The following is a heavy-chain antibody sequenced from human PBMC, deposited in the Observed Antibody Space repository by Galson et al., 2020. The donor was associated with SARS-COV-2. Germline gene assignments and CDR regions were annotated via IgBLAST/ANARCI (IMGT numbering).Heavy chain of an antibody. CDR1: GASISNFW. CDR2: IFYNLRS. Sequence: SETLSLTCAVSGASISNFWYSWVRQTPGRGLEWIGEIFYNLRSNYNPSLKSRVAISIDRSKNELSLILNSVSAADTAIYFCARSWLYDGGRGWSFDYWGQGSLVRVSS. J-gene: IGHJ4*02. V-gene: IGHV4-4*02. D-gene: IGHD5-12*01. CDR3: ARSWLYDGGRGWSFDY.